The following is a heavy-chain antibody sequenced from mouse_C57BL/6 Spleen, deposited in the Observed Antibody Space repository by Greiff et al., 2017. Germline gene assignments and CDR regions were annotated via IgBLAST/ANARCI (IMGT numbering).Heavy chain of an antibody. J-gene: IGHJ4*01. Sequence: EVKLVESGGGLVKPGGSLKLSCAASGFTFSDYGMHWVRQAPEKGLEWVAYISSGSSTIYYADTVKGRFTISRDNAKNTLFLQITRLRSEDTAMYYCARAFYYYGSSYRYAMDYWGQGTSVTVSS. V-gene: IGHV5-17*01. CDR1: GFTFSDYG. CDR3: ARAFYYYGSSYRYAMDY. CDR2: ISSGSSTI. D-gene: IGHD1-1*01.